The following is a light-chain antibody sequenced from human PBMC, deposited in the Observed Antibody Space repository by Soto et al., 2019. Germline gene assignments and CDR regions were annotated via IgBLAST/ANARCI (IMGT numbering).Light chain of an antibody. V-gene: IGKV3-20*01. Sequence: EIVLTQSPGTLSLSPGERATLSCRASQSVSNGNLAWYQQKPGQAPGLLIYATSSRATGIPDRFSGGGSGTDFTLPIYRLEPEDFAVYYCQLYGTSPPWAFGQGTRVEI. CDR3: QLYGTSPPWA. CDR2: ATS. J-gene: IGKJ1*01. CDR1: QSVSNGN.